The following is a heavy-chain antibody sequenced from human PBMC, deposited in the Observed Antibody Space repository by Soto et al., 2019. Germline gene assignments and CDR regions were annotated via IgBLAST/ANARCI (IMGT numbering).Heavy chain of an antibody. V-gene: IGHV3-23*01. CDR1: GLTFSNYA. D-gene: IGHD2-2*02. J-gene: IGHJ4*02. Sequence: GGSLRLSCAASGLTFSNYAMSWVRQAPGKGLEWVSIISGSGGSTYYADSVKGRFTISRDNSKNTLYLQMNSLRAEDTAIYYCAKMPQAPPSIRPHFDYWGQGSLVTVSS. CDR2: ISGSGGST. CDR3: AKMPQAPPSIRPHFDY.